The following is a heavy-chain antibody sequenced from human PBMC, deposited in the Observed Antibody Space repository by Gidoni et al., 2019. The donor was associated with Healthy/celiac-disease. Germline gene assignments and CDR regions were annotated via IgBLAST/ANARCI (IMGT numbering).Heavy chain of an antibody. V-gene: IGHV1-69*09. CDR3: ARDQGSGSYSDYYYYGMDV. J-gene: IGHJ6*02. CDR1: GGTFSSYA. D-gene: IGHD3-10*01. CDR2: IITILGIA. Sequence: QVQLVQSGAEVKKPGSSVQVSCKASGGTFSSYAISWVRQAPGQGLEWMGRIITILGIANYAQKFQGRVTITADKSTSTAYMELSSLRSEDTAVYYCARDQGSGSYSDYYYYGMDVWGQGTTVTVSS.